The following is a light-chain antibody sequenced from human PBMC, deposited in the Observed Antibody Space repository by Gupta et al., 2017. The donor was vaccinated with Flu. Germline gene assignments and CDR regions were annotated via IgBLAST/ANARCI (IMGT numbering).Light chain of an antibody. CDR2: AAS. V-gene: IGKV1-33*01. J-gene: IGKJ2*01. Sequence: SSLSVSVGDRRTSTCQASQDIRNYLNWYKQKQGKAPKLLIYAASNWQTGVTSRFSGSGYGKDFTFTITNRQQEDIATYYCRQYENNPPYTFGQGTKME. CDR1: QDIRNY. CDR3: RQYENNPPYT.